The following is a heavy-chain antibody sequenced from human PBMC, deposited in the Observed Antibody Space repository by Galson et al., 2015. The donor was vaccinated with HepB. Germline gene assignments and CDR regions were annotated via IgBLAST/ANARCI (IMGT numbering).Heavy chain of an antibody. CDR3: ARQFLFEDSAYRGFDI. CDR2: IKEDGSDT. J-gene: IGHJ3*02. D-gene: IGHD3-16*02. V-gene: IGHV3-7*03. Sequence: SLRLSCAASGFTFRKYWMSWVRQAPGKGLEWVANIKEDGSDTNYLDSVKSRFAIFRDNVKDSLFLQMSSLRADDTAVYYCARQFLFEDSAYRGFDIWGQGAMVTVSS. CDR1: GFTFRKYW.